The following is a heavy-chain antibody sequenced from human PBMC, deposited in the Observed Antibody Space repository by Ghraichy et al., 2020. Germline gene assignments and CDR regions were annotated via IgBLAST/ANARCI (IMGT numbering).Heavy chain of an antibody. D-gene: IGHD3-22*01. V-gene: IGHV4-39*01. Sequence: SETLSLTCTVSGGSISTSSYYWGWIRQPPGKGLEWIGSIYYSGSTYYNPSLKSRVTISVDTSKNQFSLKLSSVTAADTAVYYCASYYYYDSSGLFDYWGQGTLVTVSS. CDR1: GGSISTSSYY. CDR3: ASYYYYDSSGLFDY. CDR2: IYYSGST. J-gene: IGHJ4*02.